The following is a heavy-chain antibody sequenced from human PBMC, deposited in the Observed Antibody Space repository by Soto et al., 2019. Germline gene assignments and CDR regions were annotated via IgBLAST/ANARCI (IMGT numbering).Heavy chain of an antibody. CDR2: ISGRSSTI. Sequence: ESGGGLVKPGGSLRLSCEASGFTFSDYYMTWIRQAPGKGLEWVSFISGRSSTIQYADSVKGRFTISRDNGKNSVYLQMNSLRVEDTAVYYCAKDGGLLQYGYDIWGQGTMVTVSS. V-gene: IGHV3-11*01. J-gene: IGHJ3*02. D-gene: IGHD3-16*01. CDR3: AKDGGLLQYGYDI. CDR1: GFTFSDYY.